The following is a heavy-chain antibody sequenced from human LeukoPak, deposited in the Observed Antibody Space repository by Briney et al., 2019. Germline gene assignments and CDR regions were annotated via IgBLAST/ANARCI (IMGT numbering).Heavy chain of an antibody. J-gene: IGHJ4*02. D-gene: IGHD1-26*01. CDR3: ARVGATTL. CDR2: IGSSSSYI. CDR1: GFTFSSYS. V-gene: IGHV3-21*01. Sequence: GGSLRLSCAASGFTFSSYSMNWVRQAPGKGLEWVSSIGSSSSYIYYADSVKGRFTISRDNAKNSLYLQMNSLRAEDTAVYYCARVGATTLWGQGTLVTVSS.